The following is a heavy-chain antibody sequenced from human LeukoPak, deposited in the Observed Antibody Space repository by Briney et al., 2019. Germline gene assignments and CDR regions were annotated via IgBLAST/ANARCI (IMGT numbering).Heavy chain of an antibody. Sequence: GGSLRLSCAASGFTVSSNDMSWVRQAPGKGLEWVSGISWNGDNIHYADSVKGRFTISRDNAKNSLYLQMNSLGAEDTALYYCAKDGVYHGSGAYLGYWGQGTLVTVSS. D-gene: IGHD3-10*01. CDR1: GFTVSSND. CDR3: AKDGVYHGSGAYLGY. V-gene: IGHV3-9*01. J-gene: IGHJ4*02. CDR2: ISWNGDNI.